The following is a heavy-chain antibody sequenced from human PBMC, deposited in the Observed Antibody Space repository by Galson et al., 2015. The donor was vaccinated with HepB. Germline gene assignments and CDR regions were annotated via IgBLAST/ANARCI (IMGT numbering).Heavy chain of an antibody. V-gene: IGHV3-9*01. CDR3: AKDGGEWLFKAFDI. J-gene: IGHJ3*02. CDR1: GFTFDDYA. D-gene: IGHD6-19*01. CDR2: ISWNSGSI. Sequence: SLRLSCAASGFTFDDYAMHWVRQAPGKGLEWVSGISWNSGSIGYADSVKGRFTISRDNAKNSLYLQMNSLRAEDTALYYCAKDGGEWLFKAFDIWGQGTMVTVSS.